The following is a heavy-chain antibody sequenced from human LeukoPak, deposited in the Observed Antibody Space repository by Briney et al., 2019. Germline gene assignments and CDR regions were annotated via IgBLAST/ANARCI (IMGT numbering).Heavy chain of an antibody. V-gene: IGHV3-21*01. CDR1: GFTFSSYS. J-gene: IGHJ5*02. CDR2: ISSSSSYI. D-gene: IGHD3-3*01. Sequence: GGSLRLSCAASGFTFSSYSMNWVRQAPGKRLEWVSSISSSSSYIYYADSVKGRFTISRDNAKNSLYLQMNSLRAEDTAVYYCARDSSTTIFGVVLQYAGKTWFEPWGQGTLVTVSS. CDR3: ARDSSTTIFGVVLQYAGKTWFEP.